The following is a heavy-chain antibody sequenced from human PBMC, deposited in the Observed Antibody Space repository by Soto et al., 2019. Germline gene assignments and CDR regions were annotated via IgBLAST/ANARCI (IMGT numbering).Heavy chain of an antibody. CDR3: ARHDDYGVFRY. V-gene: IGHV4-59*08. D-gene: IGHD5-12*01. CDR1: GGSINDYY. J-gene: IGHJ4*02. CDR2: IYYTGSA. Sequence: SETLSLTCTVSGGSINDYYWSWIRLPPGRGPEWIGYIYYTGSAYYNPSLESRVTISVDTSKNQVSLKVTSVTAADTAVYFCARHDDYGVFRYWGQGALVTVSS.